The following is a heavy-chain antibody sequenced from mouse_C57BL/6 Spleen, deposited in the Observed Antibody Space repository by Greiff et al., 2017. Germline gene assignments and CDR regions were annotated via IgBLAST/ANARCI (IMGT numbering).Heavy chain of an antibody. V-gene: IGHV7-3*01. CDR3: ARSGDYFDY. CDR1: GFTFTDYY. CDR2: IRNKANGYTT. Sequence: DVHLVESGGGLVQPGGSLSLSCAASGFTFTDYYMSWVRQPPGKALEWLGFIRNKANGYTTEYSASVKGRFTISRDNSQSILYLQMNALRAEDSATYYCARSGDYFDYWGQGTTLPVSS. J-gene: IGHJ2*01.